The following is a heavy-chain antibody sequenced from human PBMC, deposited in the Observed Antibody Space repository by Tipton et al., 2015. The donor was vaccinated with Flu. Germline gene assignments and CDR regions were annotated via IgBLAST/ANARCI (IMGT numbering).Heavy chain of an antibody. Sequence: QVQLVQSGAEVKKPGSSAKVSCQASGDTFSNFAISWVRQAPGQGLEWMGRIIPMLGITNYAQSFQGKVTFTADKSTSTAYMELSSLRSDDTAVYFCARESVDASMMCFDYWGQGTLVTVSS. J-gene: IGHJ4*02. CDR2: IIPMLGIT. D-gene: IGHD5-18*01. V-gene: IGHV1-69*04. CDR3: ARESVDASMMCFDY. CDR1: GDTFSNFA.